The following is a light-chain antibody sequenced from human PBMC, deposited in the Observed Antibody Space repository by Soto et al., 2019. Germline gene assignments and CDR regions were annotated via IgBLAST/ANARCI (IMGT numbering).Light chain of an antibody. CDR1: SSDVGDYNS. V-gene: IGLV2-14*01. CDR3: CSYARGSTYV. J-gene: IGLJ1*01. CDR2: EVS. Sequence: QSVLTQPASVSGSPGQSITISCTGTSSDVGDYNSVSWYQQHPGKAPKLMIYEVSNRPSGVSDRFSGSKSDNTASLTISGLQAEDEGDYYCCSYARGSTYVFGTGTKVTVL.